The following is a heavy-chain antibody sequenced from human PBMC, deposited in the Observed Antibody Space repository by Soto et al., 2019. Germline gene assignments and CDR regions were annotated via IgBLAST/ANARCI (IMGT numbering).Heavy chain of an antibody. CDR1: GFTVSSNY. CDR2: IYSGGST. J-gene: IGHJ6*02. Sequence: AGSLRLSCAASGFTVSSNYMSWVRQAPGKGLEWVSVIYSGGSTYYADSVKGRFTISRDNSKNTLYLQMNSLRAEDTAVYYCARDRAYDSSGFYYYYGMDVWGQGTTVTVS. D-gene: IGHD3-22*01. V-gene: IGHV3-53*01. CDR3: ARDRAYDSSGFYYYYGMDV.